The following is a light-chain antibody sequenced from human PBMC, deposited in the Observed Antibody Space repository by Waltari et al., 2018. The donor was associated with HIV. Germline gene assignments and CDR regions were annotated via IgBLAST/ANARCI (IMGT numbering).Light chain of an antibody. V-gene: IGLV1-47*01. Sequence: QSVQTQPPSASGTPGQRVTISCSGSRSNIGKNFIYWYQQFPGTAPKLLIYRNDQRPSGVPDRFSGSKSGTSASLAISGLRSEDEADYYCATWDDSLSGWVFGGGTKLTVL. CDR1: RSNIGKNF. CDR2: RND. CDR3: ATWDDSLSGWV. J-gene: IGLJ3*02.